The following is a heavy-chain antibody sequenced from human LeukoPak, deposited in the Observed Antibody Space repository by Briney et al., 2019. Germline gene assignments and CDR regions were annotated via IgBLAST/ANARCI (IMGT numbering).Heavy chain of an antibody. Sequence: ETLSLTCTVSGGSISSSSYYWGWIRQPPGKGLEWVSAISGSGGSTYYADSVKGRFTISRDNSKNTLYLQMNSPRAEDTAVYYCAKETGYSGSYPFDYWGQGTLVTVSS. J-gene: IGHJ4*02. V-gene: IGHV3-23*01. CDR1: GGSISSSSYY. D-gene: IGHD1-26*01. CDR3: AKETGYSGSYPFDY. CDR2: ISGSGGST.